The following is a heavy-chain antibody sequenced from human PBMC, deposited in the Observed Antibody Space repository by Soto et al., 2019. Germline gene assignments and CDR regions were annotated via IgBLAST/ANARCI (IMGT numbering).Heavy chain of an antibody. D-gene: IGHD3-16*01. V-gene: IGHV1-18*01. CDR1: GYIFNSFG. Sequence: QVQLVQSAAAVKKPGASVKVSCKASGYIFNSFGITWVRQAPGQGLDWMGWISPYNGNTIYATMIQDRVTMTTDTSTNTAYRELRSLRSADTAVYFWARGLSGATGEFGYWGQGTLVTVSS. J-gene: IGHJ4*02. CDR3: ARGLSGATGEFGY. CDR2: ISPYNGNT.